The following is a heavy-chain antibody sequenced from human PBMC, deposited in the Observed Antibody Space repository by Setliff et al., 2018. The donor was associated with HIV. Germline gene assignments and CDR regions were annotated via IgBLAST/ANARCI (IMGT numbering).Heavy chain of an antibody. V-gene: IGHV4-61*09. J-gene: IGHJ4*02. Sequence: SETLSLTCSVSGGSISSRSYYWSWIRQPAGKGLEWIGHIHTSGSTDYSPSLKSRVTISVDTSKKQFSLKLSSVTAADTAVYYCARLLVAGMLFDYWGQGTLVTVSS. CDR3: ARLLVAGMLFDY. D-gene: IGHD2-15*01. CDR2: IHTSGST. CDR1: GGSISSRSYY.